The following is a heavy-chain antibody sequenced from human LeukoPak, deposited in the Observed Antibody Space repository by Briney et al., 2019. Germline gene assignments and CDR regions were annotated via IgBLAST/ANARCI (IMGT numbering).Heavy chain of an antibody. D-gene: IGHD2-2*01. CDR1: GGSFSGYY. Sequence: SETLSLTCAVYGGSFSGYYWSWIRQPPGKGLEWIGEINHSGSTNYNPSLKSRVTISVDTSKNQFSLKLSSVTAADTAVYYCARGRYCSSTSCYDFQHWGQGTLGTVSS. J-gene: IGHJ1*01. CDR3: ARGRYCSSTSCYDFQH. V-gene: IGHV4-34*01. CDR2: INHSGST.